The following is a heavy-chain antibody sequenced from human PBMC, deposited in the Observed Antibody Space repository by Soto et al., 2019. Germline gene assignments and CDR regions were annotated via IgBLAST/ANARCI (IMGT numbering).Heavy chain of an antibody. CDR3: AHVPPMATLIIYYYYYGMDV. D-gene: IGHD3-22*01. CDR2: ISYDGSNK. Sequence: QVQLVESGGGVVQPGRSLRLSCAASGFTFSSYGMHWVRQAPGKGLEWVAVISYDGSNKYYADSVKGRFTISRDNSKNTLYLQMNSLRAEDTAVYYCAHVPPMATLIIYYYYYGMDVWGQGTTVTVSS. CDR1: GFTFSSYG. V-gene: IGHV3-30*03. J-gene: IGHJ6*02.